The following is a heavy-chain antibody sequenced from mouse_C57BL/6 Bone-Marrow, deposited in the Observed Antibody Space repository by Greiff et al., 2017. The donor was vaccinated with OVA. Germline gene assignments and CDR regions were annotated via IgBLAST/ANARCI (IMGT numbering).Heavy chain of an antibody. D-gene: IGHD3-2*02. CDR3: ARITAQATTAWFAY. J-gene: IGHJ3*01. CDR1: GYAFSSYW. CDR2: IYPGDGDT. V-gene: IGHV1-80*01. Sequence: QVHVKQSGAELVKPGASVKISCKASGYAFSSYWMNWVKQRPGKGLEWIGQIYPGDGDTNYNGKFKGKATLTADKSSSTAYMQLSSLTSEDSAVYFCARITAQATTAWFAYWGQGTLVTVSA.